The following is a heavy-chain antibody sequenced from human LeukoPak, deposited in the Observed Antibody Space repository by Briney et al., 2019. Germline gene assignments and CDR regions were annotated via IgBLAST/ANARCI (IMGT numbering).Heavy chain of an antibody. V-gene: IGHV3-11*03. D-gene: IGHD6-19*01. J-gene: IGHJ4*02. CDR1: GFTFSDYY. Sequence: GGSLRLSCAPSGFTFSDYYMTWIRQAPGKGLEWVSYISSRSSPTNYADSVKGRFTISRDNAKNSLYLQMNSLRAEDTAVYYCARIGYTSGCDYWGQGTLVTVSS. CDR2: ISSRSSPT. CDR3: ARIGYTSGCDY.